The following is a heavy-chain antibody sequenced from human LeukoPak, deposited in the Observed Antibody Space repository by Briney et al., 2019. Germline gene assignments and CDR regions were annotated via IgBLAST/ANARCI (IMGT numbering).Heavy chain of an antibody. CDR2: IYYSGST. CDR3: ASARTSSRSWFTFDY. J-gene: IGHJ4*02. D-gene: IGHD6-13*01. Sequence: PPETLSLTCTVSGGSISSSSYYWGWIRQPPGKGLEWIGSIYYSGSTYYNPSLKSRVTISVDTSKNQLSLKLSSVTAADTAVYYCASARTSSRSWFTFDYWGQGILVTVSS. CDR1: GGSISSSSYY. V-gene: IGHV4-39*01.